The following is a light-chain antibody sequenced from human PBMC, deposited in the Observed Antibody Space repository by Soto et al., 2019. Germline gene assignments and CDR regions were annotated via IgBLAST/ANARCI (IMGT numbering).Light chain of an antibody. CDR2: AAS. CDR1: QGFSSW. Sequence: DIQMTQSPSFVSASVGDRVTITCRASQGFSSWLAWYQQKPGKAPKLLIYAASSLQSGVPSRFSGSGSGTDFTLTISRLQPEDFATYYCQQANSFPITFGQGTRLEIK. V-gene: IGKV1D-12*01. CDR3: QQANSFPIT. J-gene: IGKJ5*01.